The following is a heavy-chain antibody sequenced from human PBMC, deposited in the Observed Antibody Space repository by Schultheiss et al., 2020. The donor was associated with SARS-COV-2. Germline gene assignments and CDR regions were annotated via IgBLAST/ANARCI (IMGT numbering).Heavy chain of an antibody. CDR1: GFTFSSYA. CDR3: AKGGLRHPEYWYFDL. D-gene: IGHD3-16*01. Sequence: GGSLRLSCAASGFTFSSYAMHWVRQAPGKGLEWVAVISYDGSNKYYADSVKGRFTISRDNSKNTLYLQMNSLRADDTAIYYCAKGGLRHPEYWYFDLWGRGSLVTVSS. CDR2: ISYDGSNK. V-gene: IGHV3-30-3*01. J-gene: IGHJ2*01.